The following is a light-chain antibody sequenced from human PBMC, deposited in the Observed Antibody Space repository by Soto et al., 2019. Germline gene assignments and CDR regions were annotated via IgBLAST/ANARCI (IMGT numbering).Light chain of an antibody. V-gene: IGKV3-20*01. Sequence: EIVLTQSRGTLSLSPGERATLSCRASQSVTSTHLAWYQQKPGQAPRILIYGASTRATGVPDRFSGSGSGTDLTITIRRLEPEDFAVYYCQQYGSSGTFGQGTKVDIK. J-gene: IGKJ1*01. CDR1: QSVTSTH. CDR3: QQYGSSGT. CDR2: GAS.